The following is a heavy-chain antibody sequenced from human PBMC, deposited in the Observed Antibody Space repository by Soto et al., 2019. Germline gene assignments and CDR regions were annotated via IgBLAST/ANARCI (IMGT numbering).Heavy chain of an antibody. V-gene: IGHV5-51*01. CDR1: GYSVTSYW. CDR3: ATQSTPGLTTFDGMDV. CDR2: IYPGDSDT. D-gene: IGHD3-9*01. J-gene: IGHJ6*02. Sequence: PGESLKISCKGSGYSVTSYWIGWVRQMPGKGLEWMGIIYPGDSDTRYSPSFQGQVTISADKSISTAYLQWSSLKASDTAMYYCATQSTPGLTTFDGMDVWGQGTTVTVSS.